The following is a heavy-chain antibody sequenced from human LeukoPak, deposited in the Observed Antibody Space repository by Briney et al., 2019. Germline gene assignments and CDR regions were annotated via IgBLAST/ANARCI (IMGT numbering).Heavy chain of an antibody. Sequence: PGGSLRLSCAASGFTFSSYWMSWVRQAPGKGLEWVSAISGSGGSTYYADSVKGRFTISRDNSKNTLYLQMNSLRAEDTAVYYCAKPFTIAYCGGDCSYYFDYWGQGTLVTVSS. CDR3: AKPFTIAYCGGDCSYYFDY. CDR1: GFTFSSYW. CDR2: ISGSGGST. V-gene: IGHV3-23*01. J-gene: IGHJ4*02. D-gene: IGHD2-21*01.